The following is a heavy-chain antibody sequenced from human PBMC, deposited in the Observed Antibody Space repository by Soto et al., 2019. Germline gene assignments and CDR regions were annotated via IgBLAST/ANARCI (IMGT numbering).Heavy chain of an antibody. Sequence: PGESLKISCKGSGYSFTSYWIGWVRQMPGKGLEWMGIIYPGDSDTRYSPSFQGQVTISADKSISTAYLQWSSLKASDTAMYYCARTLGYYDFLNWFDPWGQGTLVTVSS. J-gene: IGHJ5*02. V-gene: IGHV5-51*01. D-gene: IGHD3-3*01. CDR1: GYSFTSYW. CDR3: ARTLGYYDFLNWFDP. CDR2: IYPGDSDT.